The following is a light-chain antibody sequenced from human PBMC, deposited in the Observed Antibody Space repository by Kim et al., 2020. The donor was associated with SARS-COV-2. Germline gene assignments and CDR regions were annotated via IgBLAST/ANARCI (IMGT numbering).Light chain of an antibody. CDR1: QSANSN. V-gene: IGKV3-15*01. CDR3: QQYDKWPLT. CDR2: DAS. J-gene: IGKJ4*01. Sequence: VAPGERPTLSCRASQSANSNLAWYQQKPGQAPRLLIYDASTRATDIPARFRGSGSGTDFTLTISCLQSEDFAVYYCQQYDKWPLTFGGGTKVDIK.